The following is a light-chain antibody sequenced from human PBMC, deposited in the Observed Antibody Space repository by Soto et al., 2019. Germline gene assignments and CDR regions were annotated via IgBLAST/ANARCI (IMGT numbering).Light chain of an antibody. CDR3: QQYGSSGT. J-gene: IGKJ1*01. Sequence: EIVLTQSPGTLSLSPGERAPLSCRASQSVSNNYLAWYQQKPGQAPRLLIYGASNRATGIPDRFSGSGSGTDFTLTISRLEPEDFAVYYCQQYGSSGTVGQGTKVDI. CDR1: QSVSNNY. CDR2: GAS. V-gene: IGKV3-20*01.